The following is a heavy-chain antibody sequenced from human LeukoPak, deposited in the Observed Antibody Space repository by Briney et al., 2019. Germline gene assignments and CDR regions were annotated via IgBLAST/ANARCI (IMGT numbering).Heavy chain of an antibody. J-gene: IGHJ4*02. CDR1: GGPISSGGYY. D-gene: IGHD4-17*01. CDR3: ARVDYGDYSKDFDY. CDR2: IYHSGST. Sequence: PSETLSLTCTVSGGPISSGGYYWSWIRQPPGKGLEWIGYIYHSGSTYYNPSLKSRVTISVDRSKNQFSLKVNSMTAADTAVYYCARVDYGDYSKDFDYWGQGTLVTVSS. V-gene: IGHV4-30-2*01.